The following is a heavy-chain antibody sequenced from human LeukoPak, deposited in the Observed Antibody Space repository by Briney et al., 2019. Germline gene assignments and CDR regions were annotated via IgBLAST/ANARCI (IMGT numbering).Heavy chain of an antibody. J-gene: IGHJ4*02. V-gene: IGHV3-48*03. D-gene: IGHD3-22*01. CDR3: ARPYYYDSSRGSFDY. CDR2: ISSSGSTI. CDR1: GFTFSSYE. Sequence: GGSLRLSCAASGFTFSSYEMNWVRQAPGKGLEWVSYISSSGSTIYYGDSVKGRFTISRDNAKNSLYLQMNSLRAEDTAVYYCARPYYYDSSRGSFDYWGQGTLVTVSS.